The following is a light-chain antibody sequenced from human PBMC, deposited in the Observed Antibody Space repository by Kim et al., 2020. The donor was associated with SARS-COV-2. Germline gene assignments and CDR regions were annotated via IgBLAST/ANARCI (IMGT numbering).Light chain of an antibody. CDR2: AAS. CDR1: QGISSY. CDR3: QQLNSYPWT. V-gene: IGKV1-9*01. Sequence: VGDRVTITCRASQGISSYLAWYQQKPGKAPKLLIYAASTLQSGVPSRFSGSGSGTDFTLTISSLQPEDFATYYCQQLNSYPWTFGQGTKVDIK. J-gene: IGKJ1*01.